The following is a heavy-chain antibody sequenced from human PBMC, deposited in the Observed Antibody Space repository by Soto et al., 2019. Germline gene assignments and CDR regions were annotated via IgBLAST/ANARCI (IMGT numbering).Heavy chain of an antibody. V-gene: IGHV4-39*01. J-gene: IGHJ4*02. CDR3: ARLEGLATISYYFDF. D-gene: IGHD3-9*01. CDR1: GDSINSDKYY. CDR2: IYYRGNT. Sequence: SETLSLTCSVAGDSINSDKYYWGWIRQPPGKGLEWIGSIYYRGNTYYNPSLQTRVTISLDKSKSQFSLKLNSVTAADSAVYFCARLEGLATISYYFDFWGQGALVTVSS.